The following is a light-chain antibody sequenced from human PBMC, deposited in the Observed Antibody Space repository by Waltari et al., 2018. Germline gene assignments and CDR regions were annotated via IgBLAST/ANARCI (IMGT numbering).Light chain of an antibody. CDR1: NIGGRS. V-gene: IGLV3-21*02. CDR3: HVWDGQTVM. CDR2: LDS. Sequence: SSVLTQAPSVSVAPGQTATVTCGGDNIGGRSVHWYQQRPGRAPVLGVYLDSDRPSGIPDRFSGSKSGNAATLTSSRVEAGDEGDYYCHVWDGQTVMFGGGTKLTVL. J-gene: IGLJ3*02.